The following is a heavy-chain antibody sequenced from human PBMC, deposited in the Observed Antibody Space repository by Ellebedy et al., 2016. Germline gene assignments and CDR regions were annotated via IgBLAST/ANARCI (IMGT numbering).Heavy chain of an antibody. V-gene: IGHV4-39*07. D-gene: IGHD3-10*01. CDR2: IYYSGST. J-gene: IGHJ3*02. CDR1: GGSISSSSYY. CDR3: ARDQGYYYGSGTISREAFDI. Sequence: SETLSLXXTVSGGSISSSSYYWGWIRQPPGKGLEWIGSIYYSGSTYYNPSLKSRVTISVDTSKNQFSLKLSSVTAADTAVYYCARDQGYYYGSGTISREAFDIWGQGTMVTVSS.